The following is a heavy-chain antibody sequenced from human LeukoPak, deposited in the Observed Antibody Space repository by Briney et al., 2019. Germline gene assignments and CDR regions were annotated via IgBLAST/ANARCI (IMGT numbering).Heavy chain of an antibody. D-gene: IGHD3-10*01. CDR3: ARAFGVFTPPTPRGYCYGMDV. Sequence: GGSLRLSCAASGFTFSSYAMHWVRQAPGKGLEWVAVISYDGSNKYYADSVKGRFTISRDNSKNTIYLQMHSLRAGETAVYCCARAFGVFTPPTPRGYCYGMDVWGQGTTVTVSS. CDR1: GFTFSSYA. J-gene: IGHJ6*02. CDR2: ISYDGSNK. V-gene: IGHV3-30-3*01.